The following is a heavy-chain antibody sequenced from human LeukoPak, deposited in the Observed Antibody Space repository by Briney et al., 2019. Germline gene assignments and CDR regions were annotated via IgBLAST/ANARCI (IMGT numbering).Heavy chain of an antibody. CDR3: ERSYYYGSGSYYYNWFDP. CDR2: IYTSGST. V-gene: IGHV4-4*07. J-gene: IGHJ5*02. CDR1: GGSISSYY. Sequence: SETLSLTCTVSGGSISSYYWSWIRQPAGKGLEWIGRIYTSGSTNYNPSLKSRVTMSVDTSKNQFSLKLSSVTAADTAVYYCERSYYYGSGSYYYNWFDPWGQGTLVTVSS. D-gene: IGHD3-10*01.